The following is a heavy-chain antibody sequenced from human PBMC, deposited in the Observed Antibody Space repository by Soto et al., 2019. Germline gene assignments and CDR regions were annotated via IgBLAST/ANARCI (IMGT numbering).Heavy chain of an antibody. V-gene: IGHV5-10-1*01. CDR3: ARTRIVATTYYYYGMDV. CDR1: GYSFTSYW. CDR2: IDPSDSYT. J-gene: IGHJ6*02. D-gene: IGHD5-12*01. Sequence: GESLKISCNGSGYSFTSYWISWVRQMPWKGLEWMGRIDPSDSYTNYSPSFQGHVTISADKSISTAYLQWSSLKASDTAMYYCARTRIVATTYYYYGMDVWGQGTTGTVSS.